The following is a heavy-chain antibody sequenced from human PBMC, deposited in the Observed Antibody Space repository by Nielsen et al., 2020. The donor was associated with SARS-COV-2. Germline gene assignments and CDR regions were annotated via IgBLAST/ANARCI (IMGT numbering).Heavy chain of an antibody. V-gene: IGHV4-39*01. CDR2: IYYSGST. Sequence: SETLSLTCTVSGGSISSSSYYWGWIRQPPGKGLEWIGSIYYSGSTNYNPSLKSRVTISVDTSKNQFSLKLSSVTAADTAVYYCARHIGYCSGGSCYPFDYWGQGTLVTVSS. J-gene: IGHJ4*02. D-gene: IGHD2-15*01. CDR1: GGSISSSSYY. CDR3: ARHIGYCSGGSCYPFDY.